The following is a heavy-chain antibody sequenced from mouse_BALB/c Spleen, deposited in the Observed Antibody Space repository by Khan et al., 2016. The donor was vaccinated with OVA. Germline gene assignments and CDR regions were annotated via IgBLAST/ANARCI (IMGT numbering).Heavy chain of an antibody. Sequence: EVKLEVSGPGLVKPSQSLSLTCTVTGYSITRDYAWNWIRQFPGNELEWMGYISNSGSASYNPSLKSRISITRDTSKNQFFLQLDSVTPEDTATYYCASERGLYYAMDYWGQGTSVTVSS. D-gene: IGHD4-1*01. CDR1: GYSITRDYA. V-gene: IGHV3-2*02. CDR2: ISNSGSA. CDR3: ASERGLYYAMDY. J-gene: IGHJ4*01.